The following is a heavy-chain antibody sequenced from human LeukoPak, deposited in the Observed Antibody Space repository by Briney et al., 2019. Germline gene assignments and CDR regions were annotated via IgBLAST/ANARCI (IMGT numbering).Heavy chain of an antibody. V-gene: IGHV3-11*01. J-gene: IGHJ5*02. CDR1: RFTFSDYY. CDR3: ARDLAQGLDRGHWFDP. CDR2: ISSSGSTI. D-gene: IGHD3-22*01. Sequence: PGGSLRLSCAASRFTFSDYYMSWIRQAPGKGLEWVSYISSSGSTIYYADSVKGRFTISRDNAKNSLYLQMNSLRAEDTAVYYCARDLAQGLDRGHWFDPWGQGTLVTVSS.